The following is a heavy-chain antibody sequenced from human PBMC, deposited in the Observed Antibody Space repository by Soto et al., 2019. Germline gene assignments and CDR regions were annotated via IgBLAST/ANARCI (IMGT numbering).Heavy chain of an antibody. D-gene: IGHD3-3*01. Sequence: QVQLVESGGGVVQPGRSLRLSCAASGFTFSSYGMHWVRQAPGKGLEWVAVISYDGSNKYYADSVKGRFTISRDNSKNTLYLQMNSLRAEDTAVYYCAKDWPPNDFWSDYSLPIYWGQGTLVTVSS. CDR3: AKDWPPNDFWSDYSLPIY. V-gene: IGHV3-30*18. CDR2: ISYDGSNK. CDR1: GFTFSSYG. J-gene: IGHJ4*02.